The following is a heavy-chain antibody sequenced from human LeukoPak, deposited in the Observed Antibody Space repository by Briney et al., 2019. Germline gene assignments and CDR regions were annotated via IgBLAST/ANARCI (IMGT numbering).Heavy chain of an antibody. V-gene: IGHV3-30*02. CDR1: GFTFSSYG. CDR3: AKKMDNSSPFLDY. D-gene: IGHD6-6*01. CDR2: IRYDGSNK. Sequence: GGSPRLSCAASGFTFSSYGMHWVRQAPGKGLEWVAFIRYDGSNKYYADSVKGRFTISRDNSKNTLYLQMDSLRAEDTAVYYCAKKMDNSSPFLDYWGQGTLVTVSS. J-gene: IGHJ4*02.